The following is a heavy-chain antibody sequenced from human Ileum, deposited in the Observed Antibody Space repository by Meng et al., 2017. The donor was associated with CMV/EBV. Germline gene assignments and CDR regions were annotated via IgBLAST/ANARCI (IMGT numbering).Heavy chain of an antibody. CDR2: ISSYNGTT. CDR3: ARGNCDSTTCYIDY. CDR1: GYFFASFG. J-gene: IGHJ4*02. V-gene: IGHV1-18*01. D-gene: IGHD2-2*01. Sequence: ACGYFFASFGISWVRQAPGQGLEWMGWISSYNGTTNEAKDFQGSVIMTRDTSTRTYYMEMRSMRSDDTAVYYCARGNCDSTTCYIDYWGQGTLVTVSS.